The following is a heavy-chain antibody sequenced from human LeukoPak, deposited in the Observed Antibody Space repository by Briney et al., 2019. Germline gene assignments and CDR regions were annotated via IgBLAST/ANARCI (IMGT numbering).Heavy chain of an antibody. Sequence: PETLSLTCTVSGGSISSSSYYWGWIRQPPGKGLEWIGSIYYSGSTYYNPSLKSRVTISVDTSKNQFSLKLSSVTAADTAVYYCARPANTLEGDAFDIWGQGTMVTVSS. J-gene: IGHJ3*02. CDR3: ARPANTLEGDAFDI. V-gene: IGHV4-39*01. CDR1: GGSISSSSYY. CDR2: IYYSGST. D-gene: IGHD3-3*01.